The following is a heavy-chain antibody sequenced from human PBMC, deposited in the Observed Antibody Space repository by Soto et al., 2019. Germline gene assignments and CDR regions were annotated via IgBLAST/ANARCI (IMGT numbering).Heavy chain of an antibody. CDR3: AKVGPSYYYGMGV. Sequence: QAGGSLRLSCAASGLDFSSEVMCWVRQAPGKGLEWVSSISGSGRTIYHADSMRGRFAISRDNSKNSLYLQLNNLRVDDTAVYYCAKVGPSYYYGMGVWGQGTTVTVSS. J-gene: IGHJ6*02. D-gene: IGHD1-26*01. CDR1: GLDFSSEV. V-gene: IGHV3-23*01. CDR2: ISGSGRTI.